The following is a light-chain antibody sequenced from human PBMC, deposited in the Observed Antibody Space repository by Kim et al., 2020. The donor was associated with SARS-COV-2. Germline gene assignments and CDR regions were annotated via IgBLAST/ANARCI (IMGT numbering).Light chain of an antibody. CDR3: CSYAGSDTLVV. CDR2: DVF. CDR1: SRDVGGYNY. Sequence: QSVTSACTGTSRDVGGYNYVSWYQQLPGNAPKLMIYDVFKRASGVPARFSASKSGNTASLTISGLQAEDEADYYCCSYAGSDTLVVFGGGTQLTVL. J-gene: IGLJ2*01. V-gene: IGLV2-11*01.